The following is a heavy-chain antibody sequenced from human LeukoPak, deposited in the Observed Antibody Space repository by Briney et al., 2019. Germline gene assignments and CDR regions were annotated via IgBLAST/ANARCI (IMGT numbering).Heavy chain of an antibody. V-gene: IGHV3-48*03. CDR3: ARDIPSIAARSAFDI. J-gene: IGHJ3*02. CDR2: ISISGSTI. CDR1: GFTFSSYE. Sequence: GGSLTLSCAASGFTFSSYEMNWVRQAPGKGLEWVSYISISGSTIYYADSVKGRFTISRDNAKTSLYLQMNSLRAEDTAVYYCARDIPSIAARSAFDIWGQGTMVTVSS. D-gene: IGHD6-6*01.